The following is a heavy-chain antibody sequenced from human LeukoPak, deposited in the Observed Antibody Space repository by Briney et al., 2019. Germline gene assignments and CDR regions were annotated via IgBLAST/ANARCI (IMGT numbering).Heavy chain of an antibody. CDR2: IIPIFGTA. Sequence: ASGNVSCKASGGTFNTYTITWVRQAPGQGLEWMGGIIPIFGTANYAQKFQGRVTITTDESTSTAYMELSSLRSDDTAVYYCARGPELERFDYWGQGTLVTVSS. CDR1: GGTFNTYT. J-gene: IGHJ4*02. CDR3: ARGPELERFDY. D-gene: IGHD1-1*01. V-gene: IGHV1-69*05.